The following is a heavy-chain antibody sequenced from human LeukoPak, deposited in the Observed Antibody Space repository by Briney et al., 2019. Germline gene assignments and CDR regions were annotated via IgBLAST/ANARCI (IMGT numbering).Heavy chain of an antibody. CDR3: ARSTSRMGLFAP. CDR1: GGSISSYY. CDR2: IYYSGST. Sequence: SETLSLTCTVSGGSISSYYWSWIRQPPGKGLEGIGGIYYSGSTNYNPSLKSRVTISVDTSKNQFSLKLSSVPAADTAVYYCARSTSRMGLFAPWGQGTLVTVSS. D-gene: IGHD2-8*01. V-gene: IGHV4-59*01. J-gene: IGHJ5*02.